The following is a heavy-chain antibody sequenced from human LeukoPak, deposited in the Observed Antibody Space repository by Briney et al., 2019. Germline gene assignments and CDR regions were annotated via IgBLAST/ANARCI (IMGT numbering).Heavy chain of an antibody. D-gene: IGHD3-3*01. V-gene: IGHV4-39*07. CDR1: GGSIRSSTYY. Sequence: PSETLSLTCTVSGGSIRSSTYYWGWIRQPPGKGLEWIGSVYYSGSTYYNPSLKSRLTMSVDTSKNQLSLKLSSVTAADTAVYYCARLVVQFGVVIISWFDPWGQGTLVTVS. J-gene: IGHJ5*02. CDR2: VYYSGST. CDR3: ARLVVQFGVVIISWFDP.